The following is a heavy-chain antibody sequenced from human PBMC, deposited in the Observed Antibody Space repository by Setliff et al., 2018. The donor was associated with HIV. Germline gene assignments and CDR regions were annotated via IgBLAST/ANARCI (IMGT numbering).Heavy chain of an antibody. J-gene: IGHJ4*02. V-gene: IGHV1-2*02. CDR2: INPNSGGT. Sequence: ASVKVSCKASGYTFTGYYMHWVRQAPGQGLEWMGWINPNSGGTNYAQKFQGRVTMTRDTSTNTVYMELSSLRSEDTAVYYCARLGDFWGGYYYFDYWGQGTLVTVSS. CDR3: ARLGDFWGGYYYFDY. D-gene: IGHD3-3*01. CDR1: GYTFTGYY.